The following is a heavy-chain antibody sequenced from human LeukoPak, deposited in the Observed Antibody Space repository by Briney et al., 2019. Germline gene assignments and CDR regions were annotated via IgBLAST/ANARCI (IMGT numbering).Heavy chain of an antibody. V-gene: IGHV4-34*01. CDR1: GGSFSGYY. CDR2: INHSGST. CDR3: ARHRKRISHFDY. Sequence: SETLSLTCAVYGGSFSGYYWSWIRQPPGKGLEWIGEINHSGSTNYNPSLKSRVTISVDTSKNQFSLKLSSVTAADTAVYYCARHRKRISHFDYWGQGTLVTVSS. J-gene: IGHJ4*02. D-gene: IGHD2/OR15-2a*01.